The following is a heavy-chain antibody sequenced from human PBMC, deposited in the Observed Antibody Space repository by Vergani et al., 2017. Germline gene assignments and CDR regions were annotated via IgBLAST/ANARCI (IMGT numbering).Heavy chain of an antibody. D-gene: IGHD1-14*01. V-gene: IGHV3-33*01. CDR1: GFTFNQYR. Sequence: QVQLVESGGGVVQPGRSLRLSCAASGFTFNQYRMHWVRQAPGKGLEWVAVTWYDGNNKQYADSVKGRFTISSDNSKRTMYLQMNSLRDEDTGVYYCARDLRLLYNRFDPWGQGTLVTVSS. CDR2: TWYDGNNK. J-gene: IGHJ5*02. CDR3: ARDLRLLYNRFDP.